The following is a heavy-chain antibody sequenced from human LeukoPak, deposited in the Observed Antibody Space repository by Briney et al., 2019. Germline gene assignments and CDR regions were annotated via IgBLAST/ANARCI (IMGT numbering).Heavy chain of an antibody. Sequence: GGSLRLSCAASGFTFSSYAMHWVRQAPGKGLEWVAVISYDGSNKYYADSVKGRFTISRDNSENTLYLQMNSLRAEDTAVYYCARSHSSGWYGGYFDYWGQGTLVTVSS. J-gene: IGHJ4*02. V-gene: IGHV3-30-3*01. CDR3: ARSHSSGWYGGYFDY. D-gene: IGHD6-19*01. CDR2: ISYDGSNK. CDR1: GFTFSSYA.